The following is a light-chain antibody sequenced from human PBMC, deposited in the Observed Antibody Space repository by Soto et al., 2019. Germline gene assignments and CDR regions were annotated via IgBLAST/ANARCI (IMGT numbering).Light chain of an antibody. Sequence: DIQLTQSPSFLSASVGDRVTITCRASQGIYSYLAWYQQKPGKAPKLLIFAASTLQSGVPSRLSGSGSGTEFTLTISSLQPEDFATYYCQQLNNYPLTFGGGTKVDIK. CDR1: QGIYSY. V-gene: IGKV1-9*01. CDR3: QQLNNYPLT. CDR2: AAS. J-gene: IGKJ4*02.